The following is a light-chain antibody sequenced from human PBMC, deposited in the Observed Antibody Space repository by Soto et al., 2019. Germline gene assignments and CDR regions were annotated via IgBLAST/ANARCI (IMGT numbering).Light chain of an antibody. CDR1: SSNIGSNT. CDR2: SNN. Sequence: QSVLTQPPSASGTPGQRVTISCSGSSSNIGSNTVSWYQQVPGTAPKLLIYSNNQRPSGVPDRFSGSKSGTSASLATSGLQSEDEADYYCAAWDDSVNALVFGTGTKVTVL. J-gene: IGLJ1*01. V-gene: IGLV1-44*01. CDR3: AAWDDSVNALV.